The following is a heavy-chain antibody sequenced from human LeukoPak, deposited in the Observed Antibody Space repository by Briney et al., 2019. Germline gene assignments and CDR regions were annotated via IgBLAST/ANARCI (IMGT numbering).Heavy chain of an antibody. CDR3: AREIGVTLYYFDY. J-gene: IGHJ4*02. Sequence: PSETLSLTCTVSGGSISSSSYYWGWIRQPPGKGLEWIGSIYYSRSTYYNPSLKSRVTISVDTSKNQFSLKLSSVTAADTAVYYCAREIGVTLYYFDYWGQGTLVAVSS. V-gene: IGHV4-39*02. CDR1: GGSISSSSYY. D-gene: IGHD3-22*01. CDR2: IYYSRST.